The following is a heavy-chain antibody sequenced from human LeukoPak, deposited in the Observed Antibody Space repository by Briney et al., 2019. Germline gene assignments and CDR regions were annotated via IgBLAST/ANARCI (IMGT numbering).Heavy chain of an antibody. Sequence: ASVKVSCKASGYTFTNYYIHWVRQAPGQGLEWMGIINPNGGSTNYAQKFQGRVTMTEDTSTDTAYMELSSLRSEDTAVYYCATVPRVLDRYYFDYWGQGTLVTVSS. CDR3: ATVPRVLDRYYFDY. D-gene: IGHD3/OR15-3a*01. V-gene: IGHV1-46*01. CDR1: GYTFTNYY. CDR2: INPNGGST. J-gene: IGHJ4*02.